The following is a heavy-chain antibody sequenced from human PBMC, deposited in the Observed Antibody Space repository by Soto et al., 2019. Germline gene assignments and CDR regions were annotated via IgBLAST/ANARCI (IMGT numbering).Heavy chain of an antibody. J-gene: IGHJ4*02. Sequence: GGSRRLACAACGLCCSRYSMSWVRQAPGKGLEWVSAISGSGGSTYYADSVKGRFTISRDNSKNTLYLQMNSLRAEDTAVYYCEVWFGELFAFDSWGQGTLVTVSS. CDR3: EVWFGELFAFDS. CDR2: ISGSGGST. D-gene: IGHD3-10*01. CDR1: GLCCSRYS. V-gene: IGHV3-23*01.